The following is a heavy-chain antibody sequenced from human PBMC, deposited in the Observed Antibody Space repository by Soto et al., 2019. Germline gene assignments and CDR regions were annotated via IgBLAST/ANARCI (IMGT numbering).Heavy chain of an antibody. CDR2: INPNSGGT. Sequence: GASVKVSCKASGYTFTGYYMHWVRQAPGQGLEWMGWINPNSGGTNYAQKFQGWVTMTRDTSISTAYMELSRLRSDDTAVYYCARGRAVYSSSWDYGMDVWGQGTTVTVSS. J-gene: IGHJ6*02. CDR3: ARGRAVYSSSWDYGMDV. V-gene: IGHV1-2*04. CDR1: GYTFTGYY. D-gene: IGHD6-6*01.